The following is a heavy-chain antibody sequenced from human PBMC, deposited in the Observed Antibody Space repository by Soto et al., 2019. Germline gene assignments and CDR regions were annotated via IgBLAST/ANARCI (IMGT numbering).Heavy chain of an antibody. J-gene: IGHJ6*02. CDR1: AGSHIRGA. CDR3: TSGGKGGHFGDILTPYYFYYGMDV. V-gene: IGHV1-69*01. D-gene: IGHD3-9*01. CDR2: IVPIFGTA. Sequence: PIMSPCSASAGSHIRGAICRGRQPPAQGLEGLGGIVPIFGTANYAQQFQGRVTITAVESTSTVYMELSSLRSEDTAVYYCTSGGKGGHFGDILTPYYFYYGMDVWGQGTTVTVS.